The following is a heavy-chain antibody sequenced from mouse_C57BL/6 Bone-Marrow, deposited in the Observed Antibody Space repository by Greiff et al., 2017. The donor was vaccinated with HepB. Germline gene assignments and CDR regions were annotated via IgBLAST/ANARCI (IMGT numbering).Heavy chain of an antibody. J-gene: IGHJ4*01. CDR3: TPWGAYAMDY. Sequence: EVQLQESGAELVRPGASVKLSCTASGFNIKDYYMHWVKQRPEQGLEWIGWIDPENGDTEYASKFQGKATITADTSSNTAYLQLSSLTSEDTAVYYCTPWGAYAMDYWGQGTSVTVSS. CDR2: IDPENGDT. CDR1: GFNIKDYY. V-gene: IGHV14-4*01.